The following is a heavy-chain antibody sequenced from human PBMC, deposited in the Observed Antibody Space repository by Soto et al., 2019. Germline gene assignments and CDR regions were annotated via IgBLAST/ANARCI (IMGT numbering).Heavy chain of an antibody. CDR3: AHRRGDLLPGHYYFDY. D-gene: IGHD5-12*01. Sequence: QITLKESGPTLVKPTQTLTLTCTFSGFSLNTRGVGVGWIRQPPGKALEWLALISWDGEKRYSPSLKSRLTITNATADYQVVLTMTNMDPVDTATYYCAHRRGDLLPGHYYFDYWVQGTLVTVSS. CDR1: GFSLNTRGVG. V-gene: IGHV2-5*02. CDR2: ISWDGEK. J-gene: IGHJ4*02.